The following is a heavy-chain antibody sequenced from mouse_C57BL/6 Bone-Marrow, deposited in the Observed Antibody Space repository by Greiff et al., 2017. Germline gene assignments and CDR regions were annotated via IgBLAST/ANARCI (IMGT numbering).Heavy chain of an antibody. J-gene: IGHJ4*01. CDR3: ARAYYSNYDYAMDY. Sequence: EVQRVESGPGLAKPSQTLSLSCSVTGYSITSDYWNWIRKFPGNKLEYMGYISYSGSTYYNPSLKRRISITRDTSKNQYYLQLNSVTTEDTATYYCARAYYSNYDYAMDYWGQGTSVTVSS. CDR2: ISYSGST. D-gene: IGHD2-5*01. CDR1: GYSITSDY. V-gene: IGHV3-8*01.